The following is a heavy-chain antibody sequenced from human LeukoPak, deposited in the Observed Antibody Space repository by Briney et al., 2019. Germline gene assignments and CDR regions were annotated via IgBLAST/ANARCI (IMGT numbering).Heavy chain of an antibody. CDR3: ARIEDVTRGYNHAYYFDY. J-gene: IGHJ4*02. Sequence: SETLSLTCTVSGYSISSDYYWGWIRQPPGKGLEWIGNIFHNGNTYYNPSLKSRVIMSIDTSKKQFSLKLRTATAADTAVYYCARIEDVTRGYNHAYYFDYWGQGTLVTVSS. V-gene: IGHV4-38-2*02. CDR1: GYSISSDYY. CDR2: IFHNGNT. D-gene: IGHD5-18*01.